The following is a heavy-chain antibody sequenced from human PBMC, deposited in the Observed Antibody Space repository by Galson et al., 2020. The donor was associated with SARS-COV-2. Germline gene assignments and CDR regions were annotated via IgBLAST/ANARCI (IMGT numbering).Heavy chain of an antibody. D-gene: IGHD1-1*01. CDR2: IYPGDSDT. CDR1: GYSFTSYW. CDR3: ASAGGYNWNDRWGGGFGY. Sequence: GESLKISCKGSGYSFTSYWIGWVRQMPGKGLEWMGIIYPGDSDTRYSASFQGQVTISADKSISTAYLQWSSLKASDTAMYYCASAGGYNWNDRWGGGFGYWGQGTLVTVSS. V-gene: IGHV5-51*01. J-gene: IGHJ4*02.